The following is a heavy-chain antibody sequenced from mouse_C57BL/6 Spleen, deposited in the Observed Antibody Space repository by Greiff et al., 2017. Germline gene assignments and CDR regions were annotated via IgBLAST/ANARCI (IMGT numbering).Heavy chain of an antibody. Sequence: QVQLQQSGAELAKPGASVKLSCKASGYTFTSYWMHWVQQRPGQGLEWIGYINPSSGDTKYNQMFKDKATLTADKSSSTAYMQLSSLTNEDSAVYDCARSLYDYDGAMDDWGQGTSVTVSP. V-gene: IGHV1-7*01. CDR2: INPSSGDT. CDR3: ARSLYDYDGAMDD. J-gene: IGHJ4*01. CDR1: GYTFTSYW. D-gene: IGHD2-4*01.